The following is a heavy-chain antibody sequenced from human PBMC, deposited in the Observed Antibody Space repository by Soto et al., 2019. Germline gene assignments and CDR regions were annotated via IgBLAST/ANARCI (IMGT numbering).Heavy chain of an antibody. V-gene: IGHV3-15*01. CDR2: IKSKTDGGTT. CDR3: TTHNWNYYYGMDV. J-gene: IGHJ6*02. D-gene: IGHD1-20*01. Sequence: GGSLRLSCAASGFTFSNAWMSWVRQAPGKGLEWVGRIKSKTDGGTTDYAAPVKGRFTISRDDSKNTLYLQMNSLKTEDTAMYSCTTHNWNYYYGMDVWGQGTTVTVSS. CDR1: GFTFSNAW.